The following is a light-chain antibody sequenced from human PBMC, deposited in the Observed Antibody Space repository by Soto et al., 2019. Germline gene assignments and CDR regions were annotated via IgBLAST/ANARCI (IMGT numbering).Light chain of an antibody. J-gene: IGLJ2*01. CDR3: CSYAGSSMT. Sequence: QSALTQPASVSGSPGQSITISCTGTSSDVGSYNLVSWYQQHPGKAPKLMIYEGSKRPSGVSNRFSGSKSGNTASLTISGVQAEGEADYYCCSYAGSSMTFGGGTKLTVL. CDR1: SSDVGSYNL. V-gene: IGLV2-23*01. CDR2: EGS.